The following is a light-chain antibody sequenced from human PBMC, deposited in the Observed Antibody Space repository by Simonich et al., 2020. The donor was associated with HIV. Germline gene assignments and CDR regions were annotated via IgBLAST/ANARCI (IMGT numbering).Light chain of an antibody. V-gene: IGKV3-15*01. Sequence: TVLTQSPASLSVSPGERATLSSRTSQSVTSNLAWYKQKPGQAPRLLIYGASTRATGIPGRFSGSGSGTEFTLTISSMQSVDFAVYYCQQYDNWPPLFGPGTKVDI. CDR3: QQYDNWPPL. J-gene: IGKJ3*01. CDR1: QSVTSN. CDR2: GAS.